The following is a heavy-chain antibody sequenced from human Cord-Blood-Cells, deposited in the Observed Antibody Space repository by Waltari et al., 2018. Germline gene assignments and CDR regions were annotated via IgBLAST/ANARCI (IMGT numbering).Heavy chain of an antibody. V-gene: IGHV4-4*07. Sequence: QVQLQESGPGLVKPSETLSPTCTVSGGSISSYCWSWIRQPAGKGLEWIGRIYTSGSTNYHPSLKSRVTMSVDTSKNQFSLKLSSVAAADTAVYYCARDRICSSPSCYYYYFMDVWGKGTTVTVSS. CDR3: ARDRICSSPSCYYYYFMDV. D-gene: IGHD2-2*01. CDR1: GGSISSYC. J-gene: IGHJ6*03. CDR2: IYTSGST.